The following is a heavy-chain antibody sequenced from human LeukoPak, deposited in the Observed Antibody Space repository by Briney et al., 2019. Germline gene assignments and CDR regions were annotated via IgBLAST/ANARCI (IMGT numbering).Heavy chain of an antibody. J-gene: IGHJ4*02. CDR1: GFTFSSYW. D-gene: IGHD3-10*01. CDR3: SSQITISYYFDY. V-gene: IGHV3-7*01. CDR2: IKQDGSEK. Sequence: RGSLRLPCAASGFTFSSYWMSWVRQAPGKGLEWVANIKQDGSEKYYVDSVKGRFTISRDNAKNSLYLQMNSLRAEDTAVYYCSSQITISYYFDYWGQGTLVTVSS.